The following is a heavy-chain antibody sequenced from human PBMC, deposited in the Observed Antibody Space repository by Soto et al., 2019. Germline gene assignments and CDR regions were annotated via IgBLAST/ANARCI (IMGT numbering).Heavy chain of an antibody. CDR3: ARDHCASFNGYFDY. J-gene: IGHJ4*02. CDR2: IIPILNMA. Sequence: SVKVSCKASGGTFSSYTISWVRQAPGQGLEWMGRIIPILNMANYAQKFQGRVTITADKSTSTAYMELSSLRSEDTAVYYCARDHCASFNGYFDYWGQGTLVTVSS. V-gene: IGHV1-69*02. CDR1: GGTFSSYT. D-gene: IGHD2-8*01.